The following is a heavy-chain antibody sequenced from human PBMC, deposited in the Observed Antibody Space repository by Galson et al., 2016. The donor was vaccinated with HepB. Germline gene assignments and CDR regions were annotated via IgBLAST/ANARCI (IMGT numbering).Heavy chain of an antibody. J-gene: IGHJ4*02. V-gene: IGHV3-7*04. CDR1: GFMFSTYW. D-gene: IGHD2-2*01. CDR3: ARVRYCSSIRCHGDFDY. CDR2: IKQDGSQK. Sequence: SLRLSCAASGFMFSTYWMTWVRQAPGKGLEWVANIKQDGSQKYYVDSLKGRFTISRDNAKNSLYLQMNSLRAEDTAVYYCARVRYCSSIRCHGDFDYWGQGILVTVSS.